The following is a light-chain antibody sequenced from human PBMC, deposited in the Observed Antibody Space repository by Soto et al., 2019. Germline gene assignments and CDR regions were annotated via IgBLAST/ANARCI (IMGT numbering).Light chain of an antibody. V-gene: IGKV1-39*01. CDR2: LVS. CDR1: QSISPH. Sequence: DIQMTQSPSSLSASVGDTVTITCRASQSISPHLYWYQQKPGKAPQLLMFLVSSLQSGVPARFSGYESGTDYILTIDSLQPEDFATYYCQQSFNTPFTFGPGTKVDFK. J-gene: IGKJ3*01. CDR3: QQSFNTPFT.